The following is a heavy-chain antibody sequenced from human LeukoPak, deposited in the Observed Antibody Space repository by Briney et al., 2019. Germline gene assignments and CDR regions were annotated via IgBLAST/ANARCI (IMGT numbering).Heavy chain of an antibody. V-gene: IGHV5-51*01. J-gene: IGHJ5*02. D-gene: IGHD6-25*01. CDR2: IYPGDSDT. CDR1: GYSFTSYW. Sequence: GESLKISCKGSGYSFTSYWIGWVRQMPGKGLEWMGIIYPGDSDTRYSPSFQGQVTISADKSISTAHLQWSSLKASDTAMYYCARGIQAHLGFENCVDPGGQGTLVTVS. CDR3: ARGIQAHLGFENCVDP.